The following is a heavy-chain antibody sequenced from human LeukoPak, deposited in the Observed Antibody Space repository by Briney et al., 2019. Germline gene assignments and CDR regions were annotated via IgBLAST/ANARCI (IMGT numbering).Heavy chain of an antibody. CDR1: GFTFSSYW. V-gene: IGHV3-7*01. D-gene: IGHD3-22*01. CDR3: ARRARYYDSSGYTP. Sequence: GGSLRLSCAASGFTFSSYWMSWVRQAPGKGLEWVANIKQDGSEKYYVDSVKGRFTISRDNAKNSPYLQMNSLRAEDTAVYYCARRARYYDSSGYTPWSQGTLVTVSS. J-gene: IGHJ4*02. CDR2: IKQDGSEK.